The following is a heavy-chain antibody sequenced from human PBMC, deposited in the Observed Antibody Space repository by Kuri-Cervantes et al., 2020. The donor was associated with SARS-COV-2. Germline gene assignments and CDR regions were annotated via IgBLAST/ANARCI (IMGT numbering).Heavy chain of an antibody. CDR1: GGTFSSYA. D-gene: IGHD7-27*01. Sequence: SVKVSCKASGGTFSSYAISWVRQAPGQGLEWMGGIIPIFGTANYAQKFQGRATITTDESTSTAYMELSSLRSEDTAVYYCARGPWMGTYYFDYWGQGTLVTVSS. CDR3: ARGPWMGTYYFDY. V-gene: IGHV1-69*05. CDR2: IIPIFGTA. J-gene: IGHJ4*02.